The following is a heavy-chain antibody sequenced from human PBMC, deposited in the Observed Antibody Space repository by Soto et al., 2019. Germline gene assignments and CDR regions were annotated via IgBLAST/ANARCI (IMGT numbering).Heavy chain of an antibody. CDR3: AGALENPYFYYGLNV. J-gene: IGHJ6*02. Sequence: GGSLRLSCTASGFTFSSYAMSWIRQAPGKGLEWVSSINGGGGTTNYADSVKGRFTISRDNSKNTLYLQMNSLRVEDTATYYCAGALENPYFYYGLNVWGQGTTVTVS. D-gene: IGHD1-1*01. CDR2: INGGGGTT. CDR1: GFTFSSYA. V-gene: IGHV3-23*01.